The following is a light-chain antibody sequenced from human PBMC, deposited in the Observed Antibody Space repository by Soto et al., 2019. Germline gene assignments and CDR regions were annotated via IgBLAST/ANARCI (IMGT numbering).Light chain of an antibody. CDR1: QSVSSN. Sequence: EIVMTQSPATLSVSPGERATLSCRASQSVSSNLAWYQQKPGQAPRLLIYGASTRATGIPARFSGSGSGTEFTLTTSSLQSEDVAVYYCQQYNNWPPSTVGPGTKVDIK. V-gene: IGKV3-15*01. CDR3: QQYNNWPPST. CDR2: GAS. J-gene: IGKJ3*01.